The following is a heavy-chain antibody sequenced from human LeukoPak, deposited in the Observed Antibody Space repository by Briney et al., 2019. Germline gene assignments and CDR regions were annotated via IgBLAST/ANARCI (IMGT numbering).Heavy chain of an antibody. Sequence: ASVKVSCKASGYTFTSYDINWVRQATGQGLEWMGWMNPNSGNTGYAQKFQGRVTMTRNTSISTAYMELSSLRSEDTAVYYCVRTDSSGYYYGNYYYGMDVWGQGTTVTVSS. CDR1: GYTFTSYD. V-gene: IGHV1-8*01. J-gene: IGHJ6*02. D-gene: IGHD3-22*01. CDR2: MNPNSGNT. CDR3: VRTDSSGYYYGNYYYGMDV.